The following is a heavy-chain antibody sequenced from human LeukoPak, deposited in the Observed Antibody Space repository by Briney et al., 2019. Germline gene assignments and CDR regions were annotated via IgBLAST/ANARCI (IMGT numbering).Heavy chain of an antibody. J-gene: IGHJ1*01. D-gene: IGHD6-19*01. CDR2: ILDVVSVK. CDR3: AKGGPQQWLHPREYFQH. CDR1: GFTFSLYG. V-gene: IGHV3-30*18. Sequence: PGGSLRLSCAASGFTFSLYGMHWVCQAPGKGLEWVALILDVVSVKYNIDSVKGRFTISRDDSKNTLYLQMNSLRVEDTAVYYCAKGGPQQWLHPREYFQHWGQGTLVTVSS.